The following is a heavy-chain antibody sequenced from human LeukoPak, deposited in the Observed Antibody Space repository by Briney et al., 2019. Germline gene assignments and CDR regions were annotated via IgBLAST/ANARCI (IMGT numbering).Heavy chain of an antibody. Sequence: PGGSLRLSCAASGFPFTNYALSWVRQAPGKGLEWVAVISSDGSRKHYGDSVKGRFTISRDNSESTLFLQMNSLRTDDTSVYFCAKYAYNWNAPDGFDMWGQGTMVIVSS. CDR2: ISSDGSRK. J-gene: IGHJ3*02. CDR3: AKYAYNWNAPDGFDM. D-gene: IGHD1-1*01. V-gene: IGHV3-30*18. CDR1: GFPFTNYA.